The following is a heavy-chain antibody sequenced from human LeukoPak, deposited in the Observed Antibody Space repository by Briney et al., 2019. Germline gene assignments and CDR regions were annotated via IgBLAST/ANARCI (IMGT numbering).Heavy chain of an antibody. CDR2: IYYSGST. V-gene: IGHV4-59*08. CDR1: GGSISSYY. Sequence: SEALSLTCTVSGGSISSYYWSWIRQPPGKGLEWIGYIYYSGSTNYNPSLKSRVTISVDTSKNQFSLKLSSVTAADTAVYYCARAYSSGWYERRYYFDYWGRGTLVTVSS. CDR3: ARAYSSGWYERRYYFDY. D-gene: IGHD6-19*01. J-gene: IGHJ4*02.